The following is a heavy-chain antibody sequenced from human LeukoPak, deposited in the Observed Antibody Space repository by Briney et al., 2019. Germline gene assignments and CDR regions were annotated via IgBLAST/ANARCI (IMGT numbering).Heavy chain of an antibody. J-gene: IGHJ4*02. D-gene: IGHD1-26*01. Sequence: SETLSLTCAFYGGSFSGYYWSWIRQPPGKGLEWIGEINHSGGTKYNPSLKSRVTISVDTSMNQFSLKLSSVTAADTAVYYCARGGLKWELLPARARKSYYFDYWGQGTLVTVSS. V-gene: IGHV4-34*01. CDR3: ARGGLKWELLPARARKSYYFDY. CDR1: GGSFSGYY. CDR2: INHSGGT.